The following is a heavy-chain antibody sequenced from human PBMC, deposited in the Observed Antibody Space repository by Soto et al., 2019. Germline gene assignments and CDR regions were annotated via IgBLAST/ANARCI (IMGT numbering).Heavy chain of an antibody. CDR1: GFTFSSYG. Sequence: QVQLVESGGGVVQPGRSLRLSCAASGFTFSSYGMHWVRQAPGKGLEWVAVIWYDGSNKYYADSVKGRFTISRDNSKNTLYLQMNSLRAEDTAVYYCARDLVDDCGDSYDAFDIWGQGTMVTVSS. V-gene: IGHV3-33*01. CDR3: ARDLVDDCGDSYDAFDI. D-gene: IGHD4-17*01. J-gene: IGHJ3*02. CDR2: IWYDGSNK.